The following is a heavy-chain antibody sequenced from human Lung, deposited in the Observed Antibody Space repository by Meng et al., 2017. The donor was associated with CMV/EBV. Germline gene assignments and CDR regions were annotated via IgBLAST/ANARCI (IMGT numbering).Heavy chain of an antibody. Sequence: GESLKISXAASGFTFSRYSMNWVRQAPGKGLEWVSSIRSSSRYIYYTDSVKGRFTISTDNAKTSLYLQMNSLRAEDTAVYYCAREREELITTFGVATSSRYGMDVWGQGTTVTVSS. CDR1: GFTFSRYS. CDR2: IRSSSRYI. CDR3: AREREELITTFGVATSSRYGMDV. D-gene: IGHD3-3*01. J-gene: IGHJ6*02. V-gene: IGHV3-21*01.